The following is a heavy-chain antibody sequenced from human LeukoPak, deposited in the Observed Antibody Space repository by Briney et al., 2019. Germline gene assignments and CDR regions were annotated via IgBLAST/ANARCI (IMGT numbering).Heavy chain of an antibody. J-gene: IGHJ4*02. CDR2: TSSSSNYI. Sequence: GGSLRLSCAASGFTFSSYSMNWVRQAPGKGLEWVSSTSSSSNYIYYADLVKGRFTISRDNSKNTLYLQMNSLRAEDTAVHYCASRSSVDHWGQGTLVTVSS. V-gene: IGHV3-21*01. D-gene: IGHD1-26*01. CDR3: ASRSSVDH. CDR1: GFTFSSYS.